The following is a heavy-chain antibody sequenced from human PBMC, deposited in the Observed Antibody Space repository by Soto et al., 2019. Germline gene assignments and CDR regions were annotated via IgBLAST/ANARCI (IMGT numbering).Heavy chain of an antibody. D-gene: IGHD3-9*01. V-gene: IGHV3-30*18. CDR1: GFTFSSYG. Sequence: QVPLVESGGGVVQPGRSLRLSCAASGFTFSSYGMHWVRQAPGKGLEWVAVISYDGSNKYYADSVKGRFTISRDNSKNTLYLQMNSLRAEDTAVYYCAKETLTLRYYDYWGQGTVVTVSS. CDR3: AKETLTLRYYDY. J-gene: IGHJ4*02. CDR2: ISYDGSNK.